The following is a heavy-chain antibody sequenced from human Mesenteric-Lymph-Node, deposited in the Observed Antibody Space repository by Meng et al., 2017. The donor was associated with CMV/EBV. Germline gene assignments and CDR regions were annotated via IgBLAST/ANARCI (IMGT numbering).Heavy chain of an antibody. CDR3: ARDHRGNLEWLLYGYYYYGMDV. V-gene: IGHV3-21*01. J-gene: IGHJ6*02. D-gene: IGHD3-3*01. CDR1: QFTFSAYG. CDR2: ITSSSSYI. Sequence: GESLKISCAASQFTFSAYGMNWVRQAPGKGLEWVSSITSSSSYIHYADSVKGRFTISRDNPKNSLYLQMNSLRVEDTAVYYCARDHRGNLEWLLYGYYYYGMDVWGQGTTVTVSS.